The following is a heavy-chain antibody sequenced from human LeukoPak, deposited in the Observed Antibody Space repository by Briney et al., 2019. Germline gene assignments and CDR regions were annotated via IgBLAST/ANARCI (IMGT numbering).Heavy chain of an antibody. J-gene: IGHJ4*02. CDR1: GGTFSSYA. D-gene: IGHD4-23*01. CDR3: ARAGVGSYGGNYFDY. V-gene: IGHV1-69*01. CDR2: IIPIFGTA. Sequence: SVKVSCKASGGTFSSYAISWVRQAPGQGLEWMGGIIPIFGTANYAQKFQGRVTITADESTSTAYMELSSLRSEDTAVYYCARAGVGSYGGNYFDYRGQGTLVTVSS.